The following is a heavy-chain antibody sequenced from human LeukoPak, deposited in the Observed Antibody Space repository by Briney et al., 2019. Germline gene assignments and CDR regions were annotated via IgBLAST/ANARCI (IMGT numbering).Heavy chain of an antibody. CDR2: IYHSGST. Sequence: SETLSLTCAVSGSSISSGGYSWSWIRQPPGKGLEWIGYIYHSGSTYYNPSLKSRVTISVDRSKNQFSLKLSSVTAADTAVYYCARAPITMVRGVIGPDAFDIWGQGTMVTVSS. D-gene: IGHD3-10*01. J-gene: IGHJ3*02. CDR3: ARAPITMVRGVIGPDAFDI. CDR1: GSSISSGGYS. V-gene: IGHV4-30-2*01.